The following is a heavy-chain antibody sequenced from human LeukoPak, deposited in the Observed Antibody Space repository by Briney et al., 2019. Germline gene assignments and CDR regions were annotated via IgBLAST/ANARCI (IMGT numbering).Heavy chain of an antibody. Sequence: ASVKVSCKASAYTFTDYYIHWVRQAPGQGLEWMGWINPDSGDTNYAQTFQGRVTMTRDTSISTAYMELTSLRSDDTAFYYCARDIAEYWGQGTLVTVSS. CDR1: AYTFTDYY. V-gene: IGHV1-2*02. CDR3: ARDIAEY. J-gene: IGHJ4*02. CDR2: INPDSGDT.